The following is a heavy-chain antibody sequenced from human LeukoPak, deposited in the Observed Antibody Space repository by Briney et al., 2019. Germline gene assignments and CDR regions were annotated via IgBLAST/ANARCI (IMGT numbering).Heavy chain of an antibody. D-gene: IGHD6-6*01. CDR3: ASDSSSVFDDAFDI. V-gene: IGHV3-30*02. J-gene: IGHJ3*02. CDR1: GFTFSSYG. CDR2: IRYDGSYK. Sequence: GGSLRLSCAASGFTFSSYGMHWVRQAPGKGLEWVAFIRYDGSYKYYADSVKGRFTISRDNSKNTLYLQMNSLRAEDTAVYYCASDSSSVFDDAFDIWGQGTLVTVSS.